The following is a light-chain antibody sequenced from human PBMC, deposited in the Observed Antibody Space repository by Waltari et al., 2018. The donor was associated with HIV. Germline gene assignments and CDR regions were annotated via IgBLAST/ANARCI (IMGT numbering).Light chain of an antibody. Sequence: QSALTQPPSDSGSPGQSVTISCTGTSSDVGGSNYVPWYQPHPGKAPNLMIYEVTKRPSGVPDRFSGSKSGNTASLTVSGLQAEDEADYYCSSYAGSNSYVFGTGTKVTVL. CDR3: SSYAGSNSYV. CDR2: EVT. J-gene: IGLJ1*01. V-gene: IGLV2-8*01. CDR1: SSDVGGSNY.